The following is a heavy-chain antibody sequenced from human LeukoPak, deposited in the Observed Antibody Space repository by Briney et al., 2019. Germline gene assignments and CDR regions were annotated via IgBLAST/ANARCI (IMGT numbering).Heavy chain of an antibody. Sequence: ASVRVSCKASGYTFTVYYMHWVRQAPGQGLEWMGWLNPNSGGTSYAQKFQGRVTMTRDTSISTAYMELGRLRSDDTAMYYCARDQGQFSTLDPWGQGTLVTVSS. D-gene: IGHD5-24*01. CDR2: LNPNSGGT. CDR1: GYTFTVYY. V-gene: IGHV1-2*02. J-gene: IGHJ5*02. CDR3: ARDQGQFSTLDP.